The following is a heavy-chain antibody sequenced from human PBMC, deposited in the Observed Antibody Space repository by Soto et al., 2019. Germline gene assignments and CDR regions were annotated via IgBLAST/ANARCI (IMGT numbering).Heavy chain of an antibody. Sequence: QVQMVESGGGVAQPGGSLRLSCAVSGFTFSDFAMYWVRQAPGKGLEWVALISYDGRNEDYAESVRGRFTISRDNSKNTLYLDMNSRSAEDSAVYFFAKGVVREPAYFADWGQGTLVTVSS. D-gene: IGHD3-10*01. J-gene: IGHJ4*02. CDR3: AKGVVREPAYFAD. CDR1: GFTFSDFA. V-gene: IGHV3-30*18. CDR2: ISYDGRNE.